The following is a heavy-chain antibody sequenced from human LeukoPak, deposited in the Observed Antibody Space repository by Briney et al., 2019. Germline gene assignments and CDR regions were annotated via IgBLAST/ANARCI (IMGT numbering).Heavy chain of an antibody. J-gene: IGHJ4*02. Sequence: ASVKVSCKASGYTCTGYYMHWVRQAPGQGLEWMGWINPNSGGTNYAQKFQGRVTMTRDTSISTAYMELSRLRSDDTAVYYCARDRGYGDYLVYWGQGTLVTVSS. CDR3: ARDRGYGDYLVY. CDR2: INPNSGGT. D-gene: IGHD4-17*01. V-gene: IGHV1-2*02. CDR1: GYTCTGYY.